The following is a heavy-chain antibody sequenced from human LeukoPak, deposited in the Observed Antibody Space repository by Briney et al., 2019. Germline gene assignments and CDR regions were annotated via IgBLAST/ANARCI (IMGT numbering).Heavy chain of an antibody. D-gene: IGHD5-12*01. Sequence: GGSLRLSCAASGFTFSNYGMYWVRQAPGKGLEWVAVISYDGSNKNYADSAKGRFTISRDNSKNTLYLQMNSLRVEDTAVYYCARDRQAYSGYDSPIDYWGQGTLVTVSS. V-gene: IGHV3-30*03. CDR1: GFTFSNYG. CDR3: ARDRQAYSGYDSPIDY. J-gene: IGHJ4*02. CDR2: ISYDGSNK.